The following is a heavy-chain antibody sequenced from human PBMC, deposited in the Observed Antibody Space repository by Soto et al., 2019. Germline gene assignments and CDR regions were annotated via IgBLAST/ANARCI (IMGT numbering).Heavy chain of an antibody. D-gene: IGHD5-18*01. CDR2: ISYDGSNK. Sequence: HVQLVESGGGVVQPGRSLRLSCAASGFTFSSYGMHWVRQAPGKGLEWVAVISYDGSNKYYADSVKGRFTISRDNSKNTLYLQMNSLRAEDTAVYYCAKDRRGYSYVVYYGMDVWGQGTTVTVSS. V-gene: IGHV3-30*18. CDR3: AKDRRGYSYVVYYGMDV. J-gene: IGHJ6*02. CDR1: GFTFSSYG.